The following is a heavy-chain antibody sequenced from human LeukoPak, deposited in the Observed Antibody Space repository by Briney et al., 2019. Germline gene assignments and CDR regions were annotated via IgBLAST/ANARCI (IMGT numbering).Heavy chain of an antibody. CDR2: IIPILGIA. V-gene: IGHV1-69*02. D-gene: IGHD2-15*01. CDR1: GYTFTSYY. Sequence: ASVKVPCKASGYTFTSYYIHWVRQAPGQGLEWMGRIIPILGIANYAQKFQGRVTITADKSTSTAYMELSSLRSEDTAVYYCASRLGVVVVAATTHGDYYYGMDVWGQGTTVTVSS. J-gene: IGHJ6*02. CDR3: ASRLGVVVVAATTHGDYYYGMDV.